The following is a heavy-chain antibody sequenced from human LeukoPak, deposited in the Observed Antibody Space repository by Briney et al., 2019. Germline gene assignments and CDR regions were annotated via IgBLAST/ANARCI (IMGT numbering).Heavy chain of an antibody. D-gene: IGHD6-19*01. CDR2: IWYDGSNK. CDR1: GITFSSYG. CDR3: SRLGSGWAIDY. Sequence: GGSLRLSCGASGITFSSYGILWVCQAPGKGLEWVAVIWYDGSNKYYADSVRGRFTISRDNSKNTLYMQMNGLRAEDTAVYYCSRLGSGWAIDYWGQGTLVTVSS. J-gene: IGHJ4*02. V-gene: IGHV3-33*01.